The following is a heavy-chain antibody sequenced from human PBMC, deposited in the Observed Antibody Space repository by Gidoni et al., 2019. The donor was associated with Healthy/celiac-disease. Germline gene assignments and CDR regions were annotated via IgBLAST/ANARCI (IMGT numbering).Heavy chain of an antibody. CDR1: GFTFSSYA. V-gene: IGHV3-30*04. CDR2: ISYDGSNK. Sequence: QVQLVESGGGVVQPGRSLRLSCAASGFTFSSYAMHWVRQAPGKGLEWVAVISYDGSNKYYADSVKGRFTISRDNSKNTLYLQMNSLRAEDTAVYYCARDFHIGSASAARCGGLDYWGQGTLVTVSS. J-gene: IGHJ4*02. CDR3: ARDFHIGSASAARCGGLDY. D-gene: IGHD6-6*01.